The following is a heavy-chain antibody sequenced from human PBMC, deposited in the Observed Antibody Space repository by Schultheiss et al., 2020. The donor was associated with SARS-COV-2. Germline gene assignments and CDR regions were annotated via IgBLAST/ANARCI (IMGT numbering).Heavy chain of an antibody. Sequence: SETLSLTCTVSGGSISSYYWSWIRQPPGKGLEWIGYIYYSGSTYYNPSLKSRVTISVDTSKNQFSLKLSSVTAADTAVYYCARTRLAARPNWFDPWGQGTLVTVSS. CDR3: ARTRLAARPNWFDP. J-gene: IGHJ5*02. V-gene: IGHV4-59*08. CDR2: IYYSGST. CDR1: GGSISSYY. D-gene: IGHD6-6*01.